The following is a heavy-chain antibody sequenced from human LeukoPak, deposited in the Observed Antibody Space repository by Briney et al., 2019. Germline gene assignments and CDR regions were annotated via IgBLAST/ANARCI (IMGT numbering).Heavy chain of an antibody. CDR3: ARDPSQGGGLFDYYMDV. CDR2: INPNSGGT. J-gene: IGHJ6*03. CDR1: GYTFTGYY. V-gene: IGHV1-2*02. Sequence: GASVRVSCKASGYTFTGYYMHWVRQAPGQGLEWMGWINPNSGGTNYAQKFQGRVTITRDTSISTAYMEMSRLRSDDTAVYYCARDPSQGGGLFDYYMDVWGKGTTVTVSS. D-gene: IGHD3/OR15-3a*01.